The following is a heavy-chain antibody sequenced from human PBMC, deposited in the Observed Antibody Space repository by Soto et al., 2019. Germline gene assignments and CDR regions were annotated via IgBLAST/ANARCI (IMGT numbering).Heavy chain of an antibody. CDR1: GFTFTNYA. V-gene: IGHV3-30*04. CDR2: ISNDGNTR. Sequence: QVQLVASGGGVGQPGRSLRLSCAASGFTFTNYAMHWVRQAPGKGLEWVAVISNDGNTRYYAESVKDRFSISRDNPNTTLDVQVNTLKHEDTAVYYCAASRTSASGSPIAYWGQGTLVTVSA. J-gene: IGHJ4*02. D-gene: IGHD5-12*01. CDR3: AASRTSASGSPIAY.